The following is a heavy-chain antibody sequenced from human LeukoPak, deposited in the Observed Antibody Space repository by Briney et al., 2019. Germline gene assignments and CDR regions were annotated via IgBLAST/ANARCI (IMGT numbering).Heavy chain of an antibody. V-gene: IGHV1-3*01. D-gene: IGHD3-10*01. CDR3: ARSSSGTYHY. CDR1: GYNFASYT. CDR2: INGDNGNK. Sequence: ASVKVSCKTSGYNFASYTMHWLRQAPGQSPEWMGAINGDNGNKKYSEKFQGRVTFTRDTSASSAYMELSRLSSEDTAVYYCARSSSGTYHYWGQGTLVTVSS. J-gene: IGHJ4*02.